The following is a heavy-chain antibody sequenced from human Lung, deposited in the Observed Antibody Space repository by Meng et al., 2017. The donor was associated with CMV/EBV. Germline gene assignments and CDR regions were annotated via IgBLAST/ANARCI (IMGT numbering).Heavy chain of an antibody. CDR1: GFSLRTSGVG. CDR2: VYWDDDK. CDR3: AHRPTDYGSKFDY. D-gene: IGHD3-16*01. V-gene: IGHV2-5*02. Sequence: QITLKESGPTLVKPTQTLTLTCTFSGFSLRTSGVGVAWIRQPPGKALEWLALVYWDDDKRYRPSLRSRLTITKDTSKNQVVLLMTDMDPEDTGTYYCAHRPTDYGSKFDYWGQGTLGNVSS. J-gene: IGHJ4*02.